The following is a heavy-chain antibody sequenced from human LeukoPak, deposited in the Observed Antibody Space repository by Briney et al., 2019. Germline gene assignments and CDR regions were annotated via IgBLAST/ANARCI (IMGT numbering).Heavy chain of an antibody. V-gene: IGHV1-2*02. Sequence: ASVKVSCKASGYGFASLWVHWVRQAPGQGLEWVGYISPNSGDTGLAQKFQGRVTLTRDTSISTVYMEFNGLTSDDPAVYFCARDYPHQRFDIWGQGTLVTVSS. CDR2: ISPNSGDT. CDR3: ARDYPHQRFDI. CDR1: GYGFASLW. J-gene: IGHJ4*02. D-gene: IGHD2-2*01.